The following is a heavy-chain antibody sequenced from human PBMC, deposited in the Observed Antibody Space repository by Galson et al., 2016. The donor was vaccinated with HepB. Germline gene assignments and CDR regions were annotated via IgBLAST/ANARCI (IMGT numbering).Heavy chain of an antibody. D-gene: IGHD2-15*01. CDR3: ASSYCTGGSCYFDD. J-gene: IGHJ4*02. CDR2: IYSGGTT. V-gene: IGHV3-53*01. CDR1: GFPVTDNY. Sequence: SLRLSCAVSGFPVTDNYMRWVRQAPGKGLEWLSVIYSGGTTNYADSLKGRFTISRDSSKNTVYLHISSLRVEDTAVYYGASSYCTGGSCYFDDWGQGVLVTVSS.